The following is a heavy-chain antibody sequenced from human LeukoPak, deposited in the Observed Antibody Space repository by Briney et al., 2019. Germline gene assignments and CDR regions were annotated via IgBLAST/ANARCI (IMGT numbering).Heavy chain of an antibody. D-gene: IGHD3-22*01. CDR2: INSDGNNT. CDR3: ARDLGQYYDTSDNWFDP. Sequence: GGSLRLSCAASGFTFSNYWMHWVRQAPGKGLVWVSRINSDGNNTSYADSVKGRFTISRDNAKNTLNLQMNSLRAEDTAVYYCARDLGQYYDTSDNWFDPWGQGTLVTVSS. CDR1: GFTFSNYW. J-gene: IGHJ5*02. V-gene: IGHV3-74*01.